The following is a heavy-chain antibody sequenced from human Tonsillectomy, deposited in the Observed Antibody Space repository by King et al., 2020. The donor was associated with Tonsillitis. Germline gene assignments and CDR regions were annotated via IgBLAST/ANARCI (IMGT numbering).Heavy chain of an antibody. J-gene: IGHJ4*02. CDR3: GKGDCGGVSCSIDY. CDR1: GFTFEDYA. CDR2: ISWNRGSI. D-gene: IGHD2-21*01. Sequence: VQLVESGGGLVQPGRSLRLSCVASGFTFEDYAMHWVRQAPGKGLEWVSGISWNRGSIGYADSVRGRFTISRDNAKNSLYLQMNSLRAEDTAFYYCGKGDCGGVSCSIDYWGQGTLVTVSS. V-gene: IGHV3-9*01.